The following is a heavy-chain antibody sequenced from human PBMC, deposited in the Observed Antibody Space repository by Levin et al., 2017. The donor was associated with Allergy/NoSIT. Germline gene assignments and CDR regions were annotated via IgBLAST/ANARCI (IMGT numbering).Heavy chain of an antibody. CDR1: GFTFSDYF. V-gene: IGHV3-11*01. J-gene: IGHJ3*01. CDR3: ARGEYYSSSIGTTFDF. D-gene: IGHD6-6*01. CDR2: ISISGKRI. Sequence: GESLKISCTASGFTFSDYFMSWIRQTPGKGLEWISYISISGKRIYYADSVKGRFTISRDNAKKSLYLQMNSLRAEDTALYYCARGEYYSSSIGTTFDFWGQGTMVTVSS.